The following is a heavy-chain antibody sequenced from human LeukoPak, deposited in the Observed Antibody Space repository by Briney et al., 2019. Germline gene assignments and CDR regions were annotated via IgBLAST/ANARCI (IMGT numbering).Heavy chain of an antibody. J-gene: IGHJ4*02. Sequence: PSETLSLTCTVSGYSISSGYYWGWIRQPPGKGLDWIGSIYYSGSTYYNPSLKSRVTISVDTSKSQFSLKLYSVTAADTAVYYCARDVTGSFDYWGQGTLVTVSS. CDR3: ARDVTGSFDY. D-gene: IGHD1-14*01. CDR1: GYSISSGYY. V-gene: IGHV4-38-2*02. CDR2: IYYSGST.